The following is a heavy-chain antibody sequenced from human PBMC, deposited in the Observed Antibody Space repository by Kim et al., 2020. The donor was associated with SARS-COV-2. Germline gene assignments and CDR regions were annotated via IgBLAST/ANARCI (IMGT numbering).Heavy chain of an antibody. Sequence: GGSLRLSCAASGFNFGDYAMAWVRQTPGKGLEWVAFTRDTTWRGTKQYAASVKGRFTISRDDSVNVAYLQMNSLKTEDTAVYFCARARRLSTSPFDSWGQGTPVTVSS. D-gene: IGHD4-4*01. V-gene: IGHV3-49*04. CDR2: TRDTTWRGTK. J-gene: IGHJ4*02. CDR3: ARARRLSTSPFDS. CDR1: GFNFGDYA.